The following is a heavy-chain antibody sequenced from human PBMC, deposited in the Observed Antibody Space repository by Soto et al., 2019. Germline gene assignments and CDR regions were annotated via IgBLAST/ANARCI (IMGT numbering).Heavy chain of an antibody. CDR2: ISGSGGST. CDR1: VFTFSSYA. J-gene: IGHJ3*02. D-gene: IGHD3-10*01. Sequence: GWSLRLSCASSVFTFSSYAMSWVRQAPGKGLEWVSAISGSGGSTYYADSVKGRFTISRDNSKNTLYLQMNSLRAEDTAVYYCAKPLLDDAFDIWGQGTMVTVSS. V-gene: IGHV3-23*01. CDR3: AKPLLDDAFDI.